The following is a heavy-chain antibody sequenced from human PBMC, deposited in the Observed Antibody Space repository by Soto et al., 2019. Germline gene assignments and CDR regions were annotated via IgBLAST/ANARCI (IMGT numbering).Heavy chain of an antibody. CDR2: ISAYNGNT. Sequence: ASVKVSCKASGFTFTSYGISWVRQAPGQGLEWMGWISAYNGNTNYAQKLQGRVTMTTDTSTSTAYMELRSLRSDDTAVYYCARTFVGYGGNSDVYYYYGMDVWGQGTTVTVSS. CDR3: ARTFVGYGGNSDVYYYYGMDV. D-gene: IGHD3-16*01. V-gene: IGHV1-18*01. J-gene: IGHJ6*02. CDR1: GFTFTSYG.